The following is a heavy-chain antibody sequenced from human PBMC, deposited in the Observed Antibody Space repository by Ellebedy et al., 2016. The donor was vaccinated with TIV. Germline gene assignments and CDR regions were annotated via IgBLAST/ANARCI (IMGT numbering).Heavy chain of an antibody. J-gene: IGHJ4*02. CDR3: ARDRRSWNRRVQVFDY. V-gene: IGHV4-30-4*01. CDR2: IYYSGST. CDR1: GGSFSGYY. D-gene: IGHD1-1*01. Sequence: SETLSLTCAVYGGSFSGYYWSWIRQPPGKGLEWIGYIYYSGSTYYNPSLKSRVTISVDTSKNQFSLKLSSVTAADTAVYYCARDRRSWNRRVQVFDYWGQGTLVTVSS.